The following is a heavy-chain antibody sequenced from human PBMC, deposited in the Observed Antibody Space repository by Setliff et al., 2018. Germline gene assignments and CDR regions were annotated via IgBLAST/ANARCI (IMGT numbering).Heavy chain of an antibody. Sequence: GASVKVSCKASGYAFNNYGIAWVRQAPGQGLEWMGWINPNSGGANYAQKFQGRVTRTRDTSLSTGYMELSRLRSDDTAVYYCARAGSAAAGRKGIFEYWGQGSLVTVSS. V-gene: IGHV1-2*02. D-gene: IGHD6-13*01. J-gene: IGHJ4*02. CDR3: ARAGSAAAGRKGIFEY. CDR1: GYAFNNYG. CDR2: INPNSGGA.